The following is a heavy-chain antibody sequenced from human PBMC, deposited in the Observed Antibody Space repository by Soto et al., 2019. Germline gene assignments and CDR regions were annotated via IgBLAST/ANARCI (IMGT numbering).Heavy chain of an antibody. CDR1: GYTFTGYY. D-gene: IGHD1-26*01. Sequence: ASVKVSCKASGYTFTGYYMHWVRQAPGQGLEWMGWINPNSGGTNYAQKFQGRVTMTRDTSISTAYMELSGLRSDDTAVYYCARGPTWEFTFKEFDYWGQGTLVTVSS. CDR2: INPNSGGT. CDR3: ARGPTWEFTFKEFDY. V-gene: IGHV1-2*02. J-gene: IGHJ4*02.